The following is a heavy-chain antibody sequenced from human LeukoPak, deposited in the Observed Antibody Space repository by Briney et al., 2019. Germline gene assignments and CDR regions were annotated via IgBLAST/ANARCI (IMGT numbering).Heavy chain of an antibody. CDR3: AREVVLLWFGENNWFDP. Sequence: ASVKVSCKASGYTFTGYYMHWVRQAPGQGLEWMGWINPNSGGTNYAQKFQGRVTMTRDTPISTAYMELSRLRSDDTAVYYCAREVVLLWFGENNWFDPWGRGTLVTVSS. CDR1: GYTFTGYY. J-gene: IGHJ5*02. D-gene: IGHD3-10*01. CDR2: INPNSGGT. V-gene: IGHV1-2*02.